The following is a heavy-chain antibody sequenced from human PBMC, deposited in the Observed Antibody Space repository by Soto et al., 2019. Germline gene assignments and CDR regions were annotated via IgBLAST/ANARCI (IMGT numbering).Heavy chain of an antibody. V-gene: IGHV2-5*02. J-gene: IGHJ4*02. D-gene: IGHD4-4*01. CDR2: IYWDNDK. CDR3: AHTLQQLIRVQYTGHFDY. Sequence: QITLKESGPTLVKPTQTLTLTCTFSGFSPGTSGVGVGWIRQPPGKALEWLAHIYWDNDKRYSPSLQSRLTITKDPSKNQVVLTMTNMNPVDTATYSCAHTLQQLIRVQYTGHFDYWGQGTLVTVSS. CDR1: GFSPGTSGVG.